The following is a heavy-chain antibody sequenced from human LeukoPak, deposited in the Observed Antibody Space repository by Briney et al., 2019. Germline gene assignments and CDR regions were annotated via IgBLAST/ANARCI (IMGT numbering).Heavy chain of an antibody. CDR2: INAGNGNT. J-gene: IGHJ4*02. V-gene: IGHV1-3*01. CDR3: TRGVATEYYFDY. D-gene: IGHD5-12*01. Sequence: ASVKVSCKASGYTFTSYAMHWVRQAPGQRLEWMGWINAGNGNTKYSQKFQGRVTITRDTSASTAYMELSSLRSEDTAVYYCTRGVATEYYFDYWGQGTLVTVSS. CDR1: GYTFTSYA.